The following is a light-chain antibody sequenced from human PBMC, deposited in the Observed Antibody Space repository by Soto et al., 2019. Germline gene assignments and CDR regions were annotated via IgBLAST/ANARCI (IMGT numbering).Light chain of an antibody. CDR3: SSYTSSSTLLYV. V-gene: IGLV2-14*01. Sequence: QPVLTQPASVSGSPGQSITISCTGTSSDVGGYNYVSWYQQHPGKAPKLMIYDVSNRPSGVANRFTGSKSGNTASLTISWLQAEDEDDYYCSSYTSSSTLLYVFGTGTKVTVL. CDR2: DVS. J-gene: IGLJ1*01. CDR1: SSDVGGYNY.